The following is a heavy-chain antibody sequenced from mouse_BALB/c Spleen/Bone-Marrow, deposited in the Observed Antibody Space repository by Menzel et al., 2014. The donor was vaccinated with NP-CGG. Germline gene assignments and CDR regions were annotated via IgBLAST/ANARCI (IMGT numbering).Heavy chain of an antibody. Sequence: VQLQQSGAELVKPGALVKLSCTASGFNIKDTYMHWVKQRPEQGLEWIGRIDPANGNTKYDPKFQGKATITADTSSNTAYLQLSSPTSEDTAVYYCARYRLGTYFDYWGQGTTLTVSS. CDR3: ARYRLGTYFDY. CDR2: IDPANGNT. CDR1: GFNIKDTY. J-gene: IGHJ2*01. V-gene: IGHV14-3*02. D-gene: IGHD2-14*01.